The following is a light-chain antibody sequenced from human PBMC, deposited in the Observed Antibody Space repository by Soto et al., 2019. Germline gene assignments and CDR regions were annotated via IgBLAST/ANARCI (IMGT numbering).Light chain of an antibody. V-gene: IGKV1-5*01. J-gene: IGKJ2*03. CDR2: DAS. Sequence: DIQMTQSPSTLSGSVGDRVTIPCRASQSISIWLAWHQQKPGKAPKLLIYDASNLDNGVPSWFSGSGSGTDFTFTITNLQLEDIATYYCQQYDNFPRFGQGTKVDIK. CDR3: QQYDNFPR. CDR1: QSISIW.